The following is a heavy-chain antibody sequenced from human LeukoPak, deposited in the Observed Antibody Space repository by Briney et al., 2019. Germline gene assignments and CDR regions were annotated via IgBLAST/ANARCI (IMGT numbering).Heavy chain of an antibody. V-gene: IGHV3-7*03. CDR1: GFTFSSYW. CDR3: ARESEYCSSTSCYEGNWFDP. CDR2: IKQDGTEK. J-gene: IGHJ5*02. Sequence: GGSLRRSCAASGFTFSSYWMSWVRQAPGKGLEWVANIKQDGTEKYYVDSVKGRFTISRDKAKNSLYLQMNSLRAEDTAVYYCARESEYCSSTSCYEGNWFDPWGQGTLVTVSS. D-gene: IGHD2-2*01.